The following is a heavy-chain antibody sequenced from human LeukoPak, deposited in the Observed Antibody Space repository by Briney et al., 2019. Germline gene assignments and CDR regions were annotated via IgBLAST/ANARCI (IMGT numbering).Heavy chain of an antibody. Sequence: PGGSLRLSCAASGFTFSSYAMSWVRQAPGKGLEWVSSISSSSSYIYYADSVKGRFTISRDNAKNSLYLQMNSLRAEDTAVYYCARDPKTQYGSGSYPFDYWDQGTLVTVSS. CDR3: ARDPKTQYGSGSYPFDY. J-gene: IGHJ4*02. CDR1: GFTFSSYA. CDR2: ISSSSSYI. D-gene: IGHD3-10*01. V-gene: IGHV3-21*01.